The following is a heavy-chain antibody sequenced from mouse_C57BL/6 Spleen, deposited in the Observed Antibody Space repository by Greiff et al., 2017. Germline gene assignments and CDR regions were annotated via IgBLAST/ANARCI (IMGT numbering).Heavy chain of an antibody. V-gene: IGHV14-4*01. CDR1: GFNIKDAY. J-gene: IGHJ2*01. CDR2: IDPENGDT. CDR3: TRGLLRALDY. Sequence: VQLQQSGAELVRPGASVKLSCTASGFNIKDAYMHWVKQRPEQGLEWIGWIDPENGDTEYASKFQGQATITADTSSNTAYLQLSSLTSEDTAVYYCTRGLLRALDYWGQGTTLTVSS. D-gene: IGHD1-1*01.